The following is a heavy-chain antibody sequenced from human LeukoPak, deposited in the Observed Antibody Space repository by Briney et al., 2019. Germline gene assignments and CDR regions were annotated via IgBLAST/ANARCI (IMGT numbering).Heavy chain of an antibody. D-gene: IGHD3-9*01. J-gene: IGHJ4*02. CDR1: GFTFSSYS. CDR2: ISSSSSYI. Sequence: GGSLRLSCAASGFTFSSYSMNWVRQAPGKGLEWVSSISSSSSYIYYADSVKGRFTISRDNAKNSLYLQMNGLRAEDTAVYYCARDSGGYFDRNHFGYWGQGTLVTVSS. CDR3: ARDSGGYFDRNHFGY. V-gene: IGHV3-21*01.